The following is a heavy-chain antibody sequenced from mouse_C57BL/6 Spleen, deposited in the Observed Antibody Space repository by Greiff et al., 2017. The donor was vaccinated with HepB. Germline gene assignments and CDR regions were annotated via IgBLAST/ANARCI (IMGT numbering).Heavy chain of an antibody. CDR1: GYTFTDYE. Sequence: VNLVESGAELVRPGASVTLSCKASGYTFTDYEMHWVKQTPVHGLEWIGAIDPETGGTAYNQKFKGKAILTADKSSSTAYMELRSLTSEDSAVYYCTRWELLRSSWFAYWGQGTLVTVSA. D-gene: IGHD1-1*01. V-gene: IGHV1-15*01. CDR3: TRWELLRSSWFAY. CDR2: IDPETGGT. J-gene: IGHJ3*01.